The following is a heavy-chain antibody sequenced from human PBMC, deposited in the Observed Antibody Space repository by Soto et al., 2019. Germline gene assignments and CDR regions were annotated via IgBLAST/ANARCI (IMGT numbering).Heavy chain of an antibody. CDR2: IYDSGSN. CDR3: AKDSGYNYGYFRWFDP. Sequence: SETLSLTCAVSGGSISSGGYSWSWIRQPPGKGLEWIGYIYDSGSNHYNPSLKSRVTISEDTSKNQFSLKLSSVTAADTAVYYCAKDSGYNYGYFRWFDPWGQGTLVTVSS. J-gene: IGHJ5*02. V-gene: IGHV4-61*08. CDR1: GGSISSGGYS. D-gene: IGHD5-18*01.